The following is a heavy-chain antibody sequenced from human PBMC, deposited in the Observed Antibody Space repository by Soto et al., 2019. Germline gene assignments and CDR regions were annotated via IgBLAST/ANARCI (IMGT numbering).Heavy chain of an antibody. J-gene: IGHJ3*02. V-gene: IGHV3-21*06. CDR1: GFTFSSYS. D-gene: IGHD3-22*01. CDR3: TRGDYYDSSGPFSDAFDI. Sequence: PGGSLRLSCAASGFTFSSYSMNWVRQAPGKGLEWVSSISSSSNYIYYADSVKGRFTISRDNAKNSLYLQMNSLRAEDTAVYYCTRGDYYDSSGPFSDAFDIWGQGTMVTVSS. CDR2: ISSSSNYI.